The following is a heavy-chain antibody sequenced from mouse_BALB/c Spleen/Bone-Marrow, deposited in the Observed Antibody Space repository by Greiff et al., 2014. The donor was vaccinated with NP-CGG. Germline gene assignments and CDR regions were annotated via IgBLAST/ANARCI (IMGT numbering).Heavy chain of an antibody. Sequence: VHLQQSEAELVKPGASVKLSCKASGYNFTSSYMTWVKKSPEQGLEWIGEINPSNGGTNLNEKFRSKATLTVDKSSSTAYMQLSSLTSEDSAVYYYTRWDYGNYIDYWGQGTSLTVSS. CDR2: INPSNGGT. V-gene: IGHV1-53*01. D-gene: IGHD2-1*01. J-gene: IGHJ2*02. CDR3: TRWDYGNYIDY. CDR1: GYNFTSSY.